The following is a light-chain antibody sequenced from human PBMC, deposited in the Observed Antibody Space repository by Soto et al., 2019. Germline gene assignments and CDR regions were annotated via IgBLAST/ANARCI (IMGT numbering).Light chain of an antibody. J-gene: IGLJ1*01. Sequence: QSVLTQPASVSGSPGQSIAISCIGSSSDVGGYNYVSWHQQHPGKAPKVVIYDVSNRPSGVSDRFSGSKSGNTASLTISGLQAEDEADYYCGPYTSSSTYVFGTGTKVTVL. CDR1: SSDVGGYNY. CDR3: GPYTSSSTYV. CDR2: DVS. V-gene: IGLV2-14*01.